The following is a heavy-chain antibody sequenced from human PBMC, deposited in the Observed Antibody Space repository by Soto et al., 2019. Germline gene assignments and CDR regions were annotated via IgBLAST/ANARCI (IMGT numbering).Heavy chain of an antibody. J-gene: IGHJ4*02. CDR1: GFTFSSYA. D-gene: IGHD5-18*01. Sequence: QVQLVESGGGVVQPGRSLRLSCAASGFTFSSYAMHWVRQVPGKGLEWVAVISYDGSNKHYADSVKGRFTISRDNSKNTLYLQMNSLRAEDTAVYFCARASYGFDYWGQGTLVTVSS. CDR3: ARASYGFDY. V-gene: IGHV3-30*04. CDR2: ISYDGSNK.